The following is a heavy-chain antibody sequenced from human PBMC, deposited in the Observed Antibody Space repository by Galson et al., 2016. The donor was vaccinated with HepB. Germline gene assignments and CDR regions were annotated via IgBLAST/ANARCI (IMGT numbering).Heavy chain of an antibody. D-gene: IGHD4-11*01. J-gene: IGHJ4*02. CDR1: GFTVSSSY. CDR3: TRSQDYHPDF. Sequence: SLRLSCAASGFTVSSSYMSWGRQAPGKGVEWVSVIYSGGSTYYADSVKGRFTISRDNAKNTLYLQMSSLRAEDTAVYYCTRSQDYHPDFWGQGTLVTVSS. V-gene: IGHV3-53*01. CDR2: IYSGGST.